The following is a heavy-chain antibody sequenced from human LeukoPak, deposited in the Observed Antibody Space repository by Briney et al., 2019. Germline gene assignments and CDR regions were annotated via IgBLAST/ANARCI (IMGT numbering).Heavy chain of an antibody. CDR3: ARDTAMAYYYYGMDV. V-gene: IGHV3-11*01. CDR1: GFTFSDYY. CDR2: ISSSGSTI. D-gene: IGHD5-18*01. Sequence: GGSLRLSCAASGFTFSDYYMSWIRQAPGKGLEWVSYISSSGSTIYYADSVKGRFTISRDNAKNSLYLQMNSLRAEDTAVYYCARDTAMAYYYYGMDVWGQGTTVTVSS. J-gene: IGHJ6*02.